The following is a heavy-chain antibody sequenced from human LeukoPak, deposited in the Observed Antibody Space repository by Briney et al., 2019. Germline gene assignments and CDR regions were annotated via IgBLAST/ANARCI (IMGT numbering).Heavy chain of an antibody. CDR3: AKAYPGYSFDY. D-gene: IGHD5-18*01. Sequence: SETLSLTCTVSGGSISSSSYYWSWIRQPPGKGLEWIGYIYYSGSTNYNPSLKSRVTISVDTSKNQFSLKLSSVTAADTAVYYCAKAYPGYSFDYWGQGTLVTVSS. CDR2: IYYSGST. V-gene: IGHV4-61*01. CDR1: GGSISSSSYY. J-gene: IGHJ4*02.